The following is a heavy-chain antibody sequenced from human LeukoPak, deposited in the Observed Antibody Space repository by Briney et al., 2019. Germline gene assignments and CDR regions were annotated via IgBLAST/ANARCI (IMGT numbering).Heavy chain of an antibody. CDR2: INHSGST. D-gene: IGHD6-13*01. V-gene: IGHV4-34*01. CDR3: ARYGSWPQNFFDP. J-gene: IGHJ5*02. Sequence: SETLSLTCAVYGGSFSGYYWSWIRQPPGKGLEWIGEINHSGSTNYNPSLKSRVTISVDTSKNQFSLKLSSVTAADTAVYYCARYGSWPQNFFDPWGQGTLVTVSS. CDR1: GGSFSGYY.